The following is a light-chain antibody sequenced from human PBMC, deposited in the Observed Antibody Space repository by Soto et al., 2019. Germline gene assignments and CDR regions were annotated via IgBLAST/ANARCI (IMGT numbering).Light chain of an antibody. CDR2: GNS. V-gene: IGLV1-40*01. Sequence: QAVVTQPPSVSGAPGQRVTISCTGSSSNIGAGYDGHWYQQLPGPAPKLLIYGNSNRPSGVPDRFSGSKSGTSASLAITGLQAEDEADYYCQSYDSSLSGIGTGTKLTVL. CDR3: QSYDSSLSG. J-gene: IGLJ1*01. CDR1: SSNIGAGYD.